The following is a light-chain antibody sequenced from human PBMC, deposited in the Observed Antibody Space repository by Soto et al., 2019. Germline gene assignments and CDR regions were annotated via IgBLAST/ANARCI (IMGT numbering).Light chain of an antibody. J-gene: IGLJ1*01. V-gene: IGLV2-14*01. Sequence: QSALTQPRSVSGSPGQSVTISCTGTSSDVGGYNYVSWYQQHPGNAPKLMIYEVSNRPSGVSNRFSGSKSGNTASLTISGLQAEDEADYYCSSYTSSSTPYVFVTGTKLTVL. CDR3: SSYTSSSTPYV. CDR1: SSDVGGYNY. CDR2: EVS.